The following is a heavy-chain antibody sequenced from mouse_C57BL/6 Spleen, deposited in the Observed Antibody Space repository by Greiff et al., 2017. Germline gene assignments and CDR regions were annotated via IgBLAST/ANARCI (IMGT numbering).Heavy chain of an antibody. D-gene: IGHD3-1*01. CDR2: IDPSVSET. CDR3: ARRGNSPYYFDY. Sequence: QVQLQQPGAELVRPGSSVKLSCKASGYTFTSYWMHWVKQRPIKGLEWIGNIDPSVSETHYNQKFKDKATLTVDKSSSTAYMQLSSLTSEDSADYYCARRGNSPYYFDYWGQGTTLTVSS. CDR1: GYTFTSYW. J-gene: IGHJ2*01. V-gene: IGHV1-52*01.